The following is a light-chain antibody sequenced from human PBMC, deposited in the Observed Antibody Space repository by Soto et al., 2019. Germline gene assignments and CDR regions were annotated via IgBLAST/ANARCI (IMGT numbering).Light chain of an antibody. Sequence: DIQVTQSPPTLSASVVDRVTITCLASQTISTWMAWYQQKPGKAPKLLVYDASTLQSGVASRFSGSGSWTEFTLIISGLQPDDSATYYCQQYTNTNNPWMFGQGTKVDIK. V-gene: IGKV1-5*01. J-gene: IGKJ1*01. CDR1: QTISTW. CDR2: DAS. CDR3: QQYTNTNNPWM.